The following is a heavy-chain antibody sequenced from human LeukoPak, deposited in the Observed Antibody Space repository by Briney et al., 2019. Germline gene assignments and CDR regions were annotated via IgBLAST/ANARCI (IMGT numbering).Heavy chain of an antibody. D-gene: IGHD3-3*01. CDR1: GGSISSGGYY. Sequence: SETLSLTCTVSGGSISSGGYYWSWIRQHPGKGLEWIGYIYYSGSTYYNPSLKSRVTISVDTSKNQFSLKPSSVTAADTAVYYCARGPTIFGVVTLGFDYWGQGTLVTVSS. J-gene: IGHJ4*02. CDR3: ARGPTIFGVVTLGFDY. V-gene: IGHV4-31*03. CDR2: IYYSGST.